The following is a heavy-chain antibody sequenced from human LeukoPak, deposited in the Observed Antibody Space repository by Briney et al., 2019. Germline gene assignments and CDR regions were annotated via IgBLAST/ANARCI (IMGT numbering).Heavy chain of an antibody. CDR2: IYTSGST. D-gene: IGHD2-2*01. J-gene: IGHJ6*03. Sequence: SETLSLTCTVSGGSISSYYWSWIRQPAGKGLEWIGRIYTSGSTNYNPSLKSRVTMSVDTSKNQFSLKLGSVTAADTAVYYCARGSRFSDPPYYYYMDVWGKGTTVTVSS. V-gene: IGHV4-4*07. CDR1: GGSISSYY. CDR3: ARGSRFSDPPYYYYMDV.